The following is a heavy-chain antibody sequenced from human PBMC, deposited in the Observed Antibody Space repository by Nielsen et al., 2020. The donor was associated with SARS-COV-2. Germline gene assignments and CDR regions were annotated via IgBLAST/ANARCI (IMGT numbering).Heavy chain of an antibody. CDR3: TTRTFYLDY. Sequence: SCKASGGSFSSYAISWVRQAPGKGLEWVSSIGTSGGNSYYSDSVKGRFTISRDISKNTLFLQMNSLRAEDTALYYCTTRTFYLDYWGQGTLVTVSS. D-gene: IGHD1-1*01. J-gene: IGHJ4*02. CDR1: GGSFSSYA. CDR2: IGTSGGNS. V-gene: IGHV3-23*01.